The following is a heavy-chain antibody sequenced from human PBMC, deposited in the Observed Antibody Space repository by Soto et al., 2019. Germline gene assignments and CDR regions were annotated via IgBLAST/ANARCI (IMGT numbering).Heavy chain of an antibody. CDR1: GDSIGSADYY. CDR2: IFYSGTT. D-gene: IGHD1-1*01. CDR3: ARDLWVEPELYYYGMDV. Sequence: SETLSLTGTVSGDSIGSADYYWSWIRQTPGKGLEWIGHIFYSGTTYYNPSLKSRLTISVDTSKNHFSLRLTSVTAADTAVYYCARDLWVEPELYYYGMDVWGQGTTVTVSS. V-gene: IGHV4-30-4*01. J-gene: IGHJ6*02.